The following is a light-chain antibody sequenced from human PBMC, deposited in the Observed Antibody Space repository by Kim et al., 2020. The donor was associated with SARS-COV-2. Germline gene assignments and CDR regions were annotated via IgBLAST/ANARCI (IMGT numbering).Light chain of an antibody. J-gene: IGLJ2*01. CDR2: RNN. Sequence: QSVLTQPPSASGTPGQRVTLSCSGSSSNIGTNYVYWYQQLPGTAPKLLIYRNNQRPSGVPDQFSGSKSGTSASLAISGLRSEDEADYYCAAWDDSLSGPLFGGGTQLTVL. CDR1: SSNIGTNY. CDR3: AAWDDSLSGPL. V-gene: IGLV1-47*01.